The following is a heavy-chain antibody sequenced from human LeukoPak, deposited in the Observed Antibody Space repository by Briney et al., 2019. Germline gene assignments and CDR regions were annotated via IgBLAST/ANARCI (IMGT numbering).Heavy chain of an antibody. V-gene: IGHV4-59*01. J-gene: IGHJ4*02. CDR2: IYYSGST. D-gene: IGHD4-17*01. CDR3: ARGSTVTLFRY. CDR1: GGSISSYY. Sequence: SETLSLTCTVSGGSISSYYWSWIRQPPAKGLEWIGYIYYSGSTNYNPSLKSRVTISVDTSKNQFSLKLSSVTAADTAVYYCARGSTVTLFRYWGQGTLVTVSS.